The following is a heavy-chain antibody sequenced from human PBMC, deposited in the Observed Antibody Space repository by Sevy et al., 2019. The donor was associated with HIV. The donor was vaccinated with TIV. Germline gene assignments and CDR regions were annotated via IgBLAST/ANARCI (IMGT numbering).Heavy chain of an antibody. CDR2: IDPSESQI. D-gene: IGHD3-3*01. CDR1: GYSFNSHW. Sequence: GESLKISCKGSGYSFNSHWISWVRQVPGNGLEWMGRIDPSESQINYSPSFEGHVTLSVDKSLTTAYLQWSSLKASDTAIYYCARHLYYDSYPDLAYWGQGTLVTVSS. CDR3: ARHLYYDSYPDLAY. J-gene: IGHJ4*02. V-gene: IGHV5-10-1*01.